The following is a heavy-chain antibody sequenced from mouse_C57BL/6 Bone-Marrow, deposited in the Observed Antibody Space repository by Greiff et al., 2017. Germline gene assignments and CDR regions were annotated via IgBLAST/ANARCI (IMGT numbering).Heavy chain of an antibody. D-gene: IGHD1-2*01. CDR1: GYTFTSYW. J-gene: IGHJ4*01. CDR3: ARLLRPYYCAMDY. Sequence: QVQLQQPGAELVKPGASVKMSCKASGYTFTSYWITWVKQRPGQGLEWIGDIYPGSGSTNYNEKFKSKATLTVAPSSSTAYMQLSSLTSADAAVYYCARLLRPYYCAMDYWGQGTSVTVSS. V-gene: IGHV1-55*01. CDR2: IYPGSGST.